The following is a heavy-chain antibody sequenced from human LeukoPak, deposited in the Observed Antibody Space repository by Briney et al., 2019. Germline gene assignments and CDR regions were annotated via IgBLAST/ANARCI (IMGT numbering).Heavy chain of an antibody. CDR3: AKMQGYFDY. V-gene: IGHV3-23*01. CDR2: ITSSGETT. CDR1: GSIPFNSYS. J-gene: IGHJ4*02. Sequence: PGGSLRLSCAASGSIPFNSYSMSWVRQAPGKGLEWVSAITSSGETTYYADSVKGRITISRDNSKNMVYLQMNSLRAEDAATYYCAKMQGYFDYWGQGSLVTVSS.